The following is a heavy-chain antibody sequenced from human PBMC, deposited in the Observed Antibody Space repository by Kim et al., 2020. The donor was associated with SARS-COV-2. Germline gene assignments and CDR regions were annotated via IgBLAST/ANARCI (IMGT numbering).Heavy chain of an antibody. Sequence: YADSVKGRFTISRDNSKNTLYLQMNSLRAEDTAVYYCAKGYSYAEYYFDYWGQGTLVTVSS. V-gene: IGHV3-30*02. J-gene: IGHJ4*02. CDR3: AKGYSYAEYYFDY. D-gene: IGHD5-18*01.